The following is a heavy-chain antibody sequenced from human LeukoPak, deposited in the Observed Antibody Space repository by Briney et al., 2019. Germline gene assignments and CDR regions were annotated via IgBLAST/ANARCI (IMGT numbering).Heavy chain of an antibody. CDR2: ITWSGGSM. D-gene: IGHD3-16*01. J-gene: IGHJ5*02. Sequence: GGSLRLSCAASGFTFPDYSMHWVRQPPGKGLEWVSGITWSGGSMAYADSVRGRFTISRDNAKSSLYLLMNSLRPEDTAMYYCAKSPRGGGLITDLDPWGQGTLVTVSS. V-gene: IGHV3-9*01. CDR3: AKSPRGGGLITDLDP. CDR1: GFTFPDYS.